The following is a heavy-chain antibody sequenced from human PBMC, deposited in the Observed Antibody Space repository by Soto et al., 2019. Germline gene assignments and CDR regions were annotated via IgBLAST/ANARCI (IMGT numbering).Heavy chain of an antibody. D-gene: IGHD6-19*01. CDR2: ISRSSGTL. V-gene: IGHV3-48*01. CDR3: ARDRGSGWSLYFDY. J-gene: IGHJ4*02. Sequence: GGSLRLSCAASGFTFSAYHMNWVRQAPGKGLEWVSYISRSSGTLFYADSVKGRFTISRDNSKNTLYLQMNSLRAEDTAVFYCARDRGSGWSLYFDYWGQGTLVTVSS. CDR1: GFTFSAYH.